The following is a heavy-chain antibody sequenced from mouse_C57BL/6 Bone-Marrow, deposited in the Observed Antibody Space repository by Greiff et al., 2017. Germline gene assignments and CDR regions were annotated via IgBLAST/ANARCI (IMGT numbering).Heavy chain of an antibody. CDR3: ARIKTISV. V-gene: IGHV1-69*01. CDR1: GYTFTSYW. Sequence: QVQLQQPGAELVMPGASVKLSCKASGYTFTSYWMHWVKQRPGQGLEWIGEIDPSDSYTNYNQKFKGKSTLTVDKSSSTAYMQLSSLTSEDSAVYYCARIKTISVWGKGTTGTVSS. J-gene: IGHJ1*03. CDR2: IDPSDSYT. D-gene: IGHD1-1*02.